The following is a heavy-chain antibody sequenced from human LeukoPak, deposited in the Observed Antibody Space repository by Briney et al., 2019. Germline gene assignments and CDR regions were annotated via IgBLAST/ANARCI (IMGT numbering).Heavy chain of an antibody. D-gene: IGHD3-9*01. J-gene: IGHJ6*02. CDR2: IYYSGST. CDR3: ARAGYDILTGYYTYYYYGMDV. CDR1: GGSISSGGYY. Sequence: PSQTLSLTCTVSGGSISSGGYYWSWIRQHPGKGLEWIGYIYYSGSTYYNPSLKSRVTISVDTSKNQFSLKLSSVTAADTAVYYCARAGYDILTGYYTYYYYGMDVWGQGTTVTVSS. V-gene: IGHV4-31*03.